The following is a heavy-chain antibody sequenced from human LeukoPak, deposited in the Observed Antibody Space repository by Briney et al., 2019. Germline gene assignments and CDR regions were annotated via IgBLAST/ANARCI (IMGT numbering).Heavy chain of an antibody. CDR1: GGSISSYY. J-gene: IGHJ4*02. D-gene: IGHD3-10*01. CDR3: ARDRDYYGSGLDY. V-gene: IGHV4-59*01. CDR2: IYYSGST. Sequence: SETLSLTCTVSGGSISSYYWSWIRQPPGKGLEWIGYIYYSGSTNYNPSLKSRVTISVDTSKNQFSLKLSSVTAADTAVYYCARDRDYYGSGLDYWGQGTLVTVSS.